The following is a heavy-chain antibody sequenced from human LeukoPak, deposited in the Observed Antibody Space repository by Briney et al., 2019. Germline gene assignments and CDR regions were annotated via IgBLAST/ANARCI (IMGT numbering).Heavy chain of an antibody. CDR1: GYDFTSNW. D-gene: IGHD3-3*01. V-gene: IGHV5-51*01. CDR3: ARYFKYYDFWSGPTGDY. Sequence: GESLKISCKASGYDFTSNWIAWVRQMPGKGLEWMAMVYAGDSDTRYSPSFQGQVTISADKSISTAYLQWSSLKASDTAMYYCARYFKYYDFWSGPTGDYWGQGTLVTVSS. J-gene: IGHJ4*02. CDR2: VYAGDSDT.